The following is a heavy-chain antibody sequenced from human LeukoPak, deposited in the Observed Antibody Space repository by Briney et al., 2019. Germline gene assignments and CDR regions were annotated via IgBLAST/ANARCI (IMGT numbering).Heavy chain of an antibody. CDR2: VSGRGDST. CDR3: AKDREYNSGWYYFDY. CDR1: GFTFTSYA. J-gene: IGHJ4*02. Sequence: PGGSLRLSCAASGFTFTSYAMSGVRQAPGRGLEWVSGVSGRGDSTYFADSVKGRFTISRDNSRNTLYLQMNSLRREDTAVYYCAKDREYNSGWYYFDYWGQGTLVTASS. V-gene: IGHV3-23*01. D-gene: IGHD6-19*01.